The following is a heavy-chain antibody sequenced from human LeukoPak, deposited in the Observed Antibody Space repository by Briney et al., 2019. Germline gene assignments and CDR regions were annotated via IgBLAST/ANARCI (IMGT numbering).Heavy chain of an antibody. Sequence: GGPLRLSCAASGFTFSSYSMHGVRQAPGKGLEYVSAISGDGGSTYYGHSVKARFTVSRDNSKNTLYLQMRSLRAEDMAVYYCARQVPVADEAFDIWGQGTMVTVSS. CDR3: ARQVPVADEAFDI. J-gene: IGHJ3*02. V-gene: IGHV3-64*01. D-gene: IGHD6-19*01. CDR1: GFTFSSYS. CDR2: ISGDGGST.